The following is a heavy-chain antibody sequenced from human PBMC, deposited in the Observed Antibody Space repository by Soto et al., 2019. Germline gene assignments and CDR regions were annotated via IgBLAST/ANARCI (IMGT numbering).Heavy chain of an antibody. Sequence: SETLSLTCSVSGGSISGSYWSWIRQSPGKGLEWLGYVYYTGSTNYSPSLRSRVSISVDTSKNEFSLRLSSVTDADTAVYFCARSVAVPGGYIDYWGQGNQVTVSS. CDR1: GGSISGSY. J-gene: IGHJ4*02. CDR3: ARSVAVPGGYIDY. CDR2: VYYTGST. D-gene: IGHD2-8*02. V-gene: IGHV4-59*01.